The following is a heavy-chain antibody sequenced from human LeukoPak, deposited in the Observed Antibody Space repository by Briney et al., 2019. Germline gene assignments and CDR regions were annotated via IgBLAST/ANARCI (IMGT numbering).Heavy chain of an antibody. D-gene: IGHD6-19*01. CDR1: GFTFSSYS. Sequence: GGSLRLSCAASGFTFSSYSMNWVRQAPGKGLEWVSSISSSSSYIYYADSVKGRFTISRDNAKNSLYLQMNSLRAEDTAVYYCARDQGAVAGRNYGGQGTLVTVSS. J-gene: IGHJ4*02. V-gene: IGHV3-21*01. CDR2: ISSSSSYI. CDR3: ARDQGAVAGRNY.